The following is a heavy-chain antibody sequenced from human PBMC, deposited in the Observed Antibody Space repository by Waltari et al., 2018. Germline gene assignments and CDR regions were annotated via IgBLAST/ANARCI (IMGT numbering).Heavy chain of an antibody. D-gene: IGHD3-22*01. CDR1: GGSISSSSYY. J-gene: IGHJ4*02. CDR2: IYYSGST. V-gene: IGHV4-39*07. Sequence: QLQLQESGPGLVKPSETLSLTCTVSGGSISSSSYYWGWLRQPPGKGLEWIGSIYYSGSTYYNPSLKSRVTISVDTSKNQFSLKLSSVTAADTAVYYCAREGYDSSGLYYFDYWGQGTLVTVSS. CDR3: AREGYDSSGLYYFDY.